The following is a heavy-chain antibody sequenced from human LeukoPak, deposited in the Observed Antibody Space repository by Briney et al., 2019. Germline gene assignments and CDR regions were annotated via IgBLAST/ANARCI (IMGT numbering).Heavy chain of an antibody. CDR2: IHYSGIT. Sequence: SKTLSLTCTVPGSPISSYYWSWIRQPPGKALEWFGYIHYSGITNYNPSLKSRVTISIDTSKNQFSLKLSSVTAADTAVYYCARVGNFNFDYWGQGTLVTVSS. CDR3: ARVGNFNFDY. J-gene: IGHJ4*02. V-gene: IGHV4-59*01. D-gene: IGHD5-24*01. CDR1: GSPISSYY.